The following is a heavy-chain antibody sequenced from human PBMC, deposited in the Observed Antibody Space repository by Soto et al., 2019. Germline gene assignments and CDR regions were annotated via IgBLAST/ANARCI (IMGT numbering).Heavy chain of an antibody. V-gene: IGHV1-69*02. J-gene: IGHJ4*02. D-gene: IGHD5-12*01. CDR2: IIPILGIA. CDR1: GGTFSSYT. Sequence: QVQLVQSGAEVKKPGSSVKVSCKASGGTFSSYTISWVRQAPGQGLEWMGRIIPILGIANYAQKFQGRVTITADKSTSTAYMEMSSLRSEDTAVYYCARPALGSGYDFYWGQGTLVTVSS. CDR3: ARPALGSGYDFY.